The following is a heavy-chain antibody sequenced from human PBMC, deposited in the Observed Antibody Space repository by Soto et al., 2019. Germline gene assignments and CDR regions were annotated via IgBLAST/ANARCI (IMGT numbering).Heavy chain of an antibody. CDR2: MNPNSGNT. CDR1: GYTFTSYD. Sequence: ASVKGSCKASGYTFTSYDINWGRQATGQGLEWMGWMNPNSGNTGYAQKFQGRVTMTRNTSISTAYMELSSLRSEDTAVYYCASSGYSSRPNYYYYYMDVWGKGTTVTVSS. J-gene: IGHJ6*03. D-gene: IGHD6-13*01. CDR3: ASSGYSSRPNYYYYYMDV. V-gene: IGHV1-8*01.